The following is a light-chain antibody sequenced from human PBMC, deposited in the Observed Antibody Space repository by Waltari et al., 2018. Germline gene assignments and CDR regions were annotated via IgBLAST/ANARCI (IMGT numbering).Light chain of an antibody. Sequence: ALIQLAPVSASPGPSITTSCPGTCSDVGVYHCLSWYQHHPGKAPKLMIYDVRKRPSGVSNRFSGSKSDNTASLTISGLQAEDEADYYCSSYTNSITLHYVFGTGTRVTVL. V-gene: IGLV2-14*03. CDR1: CSDVGVYHC. J-gene: IGLJ1*01. CDR3: SSYTNSITLHYV. CDR2: DVR.